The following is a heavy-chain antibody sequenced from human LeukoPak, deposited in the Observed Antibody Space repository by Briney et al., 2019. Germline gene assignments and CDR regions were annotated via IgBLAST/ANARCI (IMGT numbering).Heavy chain of an antibody. CDR3: ARQRYGFWSGYWIGDAFDI. CDR2: AYQSGST. D-gene: IGHD3-3*01. CDR1: GGSLSSTSFY. J-gene: IGHJ3*02. V-gene: IGHV4-39*01. Sequence: SETLSLTCTVSGGSLSSTSFYWGWIRQPPGKGLEWIVTAYQSGSTYYNPSLKSRVAISLDTSKNQFSLFLSSVTAADTAVYFCARQRYGFWSGYWIGDAFDIWGQGTVVTVSS.